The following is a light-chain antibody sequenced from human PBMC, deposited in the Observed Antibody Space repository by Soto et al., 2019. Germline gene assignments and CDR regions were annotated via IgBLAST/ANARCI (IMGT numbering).Light chain of an antibody. J-gene: IGKJ1*01. CDR2: RAS. V-gene: IGKV3-15*01. CDR1: QSLGGN. CDR3: QQYRNWPPWT. Sequence: EIVMTQSPATLAVSPGDTATLSWRASQSLGGNLAWYQQKPGQAPRLLIFRASSRATGVPARFSASGSGTEFTLTISGLQSEDFAVYYCQQYRNWPPWTFGPGTKVDIK.